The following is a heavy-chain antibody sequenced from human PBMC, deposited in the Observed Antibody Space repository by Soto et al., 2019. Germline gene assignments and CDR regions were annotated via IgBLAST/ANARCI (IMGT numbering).Heavy chain of an antibody. J-gene: IGHJ3*02. V-gene: IGHV1-18*01. CDR3: ARSTSSGWRPDAFDI. D-gene: IGHD6-19*01. Sequence: PGQGLEWMGWISAYNGNTNYAQKLQGRVTMTTDTSTSTAYMELRSLRSDDTAVYYCARSTSSGWRPDAFDIWGQGTMVTVSS. CDR2: ISAYNGNT.